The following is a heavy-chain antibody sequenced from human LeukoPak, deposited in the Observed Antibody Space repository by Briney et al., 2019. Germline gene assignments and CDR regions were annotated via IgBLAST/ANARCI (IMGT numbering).Heavy chain of an antibody. Sequence: GESLKISCKGSGYSFPSYWLGWVRQMPGKGLEWVGIIYPGDSDTRYSPSFQGQVTISADKSISTAYLQWSSLKASDTAMYYCARHAKAYGSSCDYWGQGTLVTVSS. CDR3: ARHAKAYGSSCDY. J-gene: IGHJ4*02. CDR2: IYPGDSDT. CDR1: GYSFPSYW. V-gene: IGHV5-51*01. D-gene: IGHD6-13*01.